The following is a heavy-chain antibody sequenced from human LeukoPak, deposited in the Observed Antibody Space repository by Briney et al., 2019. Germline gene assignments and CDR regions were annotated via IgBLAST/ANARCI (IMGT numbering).Heavy chain of an antibody. D-gene: IGHD3-22*01. V-gene: IGHV4-38-2*02. Sequence: SSETLSLTCTVSGYSISSGYYWGWIRQPPGKGLEWIGSIYHSGSTYYNPSLKSRVTISVDTSKNQFSLKLSSVTAADTAVYYCARDLDSSGYRYWGQGTLVTVSS. J-gene: IGHJ4*02. CDR1: GYSISSGYY. CDR3: ARDLDSSGYRY. CDR2: IYHSGST.